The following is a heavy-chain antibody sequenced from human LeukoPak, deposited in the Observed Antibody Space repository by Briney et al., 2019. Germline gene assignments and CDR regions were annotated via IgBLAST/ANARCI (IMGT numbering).Heavy chain of an antibody. V-gene: IGHV5-51*01. CDR3: ARQRSSGWNDFDY. CDR2: IYPGDSDT. D-gene: IGHD6-19*01. J-gene: IGHJ4*02. CDR1: GYSFTRYW. Sequence: GESLEISCKGSGYSFTRYWIGWVRQIPGKGLEWMGIIYPGDSDTRYSPSFQGQVTISADKSISTAYLQWSSLKASDTAMYYCARQRSSGWNDFDYWGQGTLVTVSS.